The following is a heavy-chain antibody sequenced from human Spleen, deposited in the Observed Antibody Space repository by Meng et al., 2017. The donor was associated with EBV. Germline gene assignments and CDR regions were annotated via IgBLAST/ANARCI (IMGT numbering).Heavy chain of an antibody. CDR1: GCFIEDYYFL. CDR2: VQYGGRP. Sequence: QLQSQGAGPGRVKASETPAPPGSVPGCFIEDYYFLVGVYPPAPGEGMGLIGQVQYGGRPYYNPSLKSRVTISLDSSKNQFSLKVTSVTAADTAIYYCAREIVVEPDVSNWGQGTLVTVSS. CDR3: AREIVVEPDVSN. D-gene: IGHD2-2*01. J-gene: IGHJ4*02. V-gene: IGHV4-39*07.